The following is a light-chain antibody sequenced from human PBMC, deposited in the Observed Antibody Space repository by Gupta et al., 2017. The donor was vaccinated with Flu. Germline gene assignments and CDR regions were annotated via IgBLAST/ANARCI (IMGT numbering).Light chain of an antibody. CDR2: DDN. CDR1: NIGSQS. CDR3: QVWDTRIDNAWV. V-gene: IGLV3-21*02. Sequence: SYVMTQSSSVSVAPGQTARITCAGNNIGSQSVNWYQQQPGQAPVLVVYDDNDRHSGIPERFSGSNSGNTATMTITRVDAGEEADYYCQVWDTRIDNAWVFGGGTKLAVL. J-gene: IGLJ3*02.